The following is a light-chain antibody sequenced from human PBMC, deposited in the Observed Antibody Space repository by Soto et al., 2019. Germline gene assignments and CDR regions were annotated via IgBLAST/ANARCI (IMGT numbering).Light chain of an antibody. V-gene: IGKV3-11*01. CDR3: QPRSNWPRT. J-gene: IGKJ2*01. CDR1: QSVSSY. Sequence: EIVLTQSPATLSLSPGERATLSCRASQSVSSYLAWYQQKPGQAPSLLIYDASNRATGIPARFSGSGSGTDFTLTISSLEPEDFAVYFCQPRSNWPRTFGQGTKLEIK. CDR2: DAS.